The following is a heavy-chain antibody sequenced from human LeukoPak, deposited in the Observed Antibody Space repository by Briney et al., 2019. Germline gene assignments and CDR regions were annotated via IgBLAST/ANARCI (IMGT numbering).Heavy chain of an antibody. D-gene: IGHD6-13*01. J-gene: IGHJ3*02. Sequence: PGGSLRLSCAASGFTFSSYSMNWVRQAPGKGLEWVSSISSSSSYIYYADSVKGRITISRDNAKNSLYLQMNSLRAEDTAVYYCARGKAAAGWANDAFDIWGQGTMVTVSS. CDR3: ARGKAAAGWANDAFDI. CDR2: ISSSSSYI. V-gene: IGHV3-21*06. CDR1: GFTFSSYS.